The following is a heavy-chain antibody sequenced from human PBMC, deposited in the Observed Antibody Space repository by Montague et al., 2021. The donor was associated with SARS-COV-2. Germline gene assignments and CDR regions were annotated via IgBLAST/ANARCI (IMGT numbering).Heavy chain of an antibody. V-gene: IGHV6-1*01. Sequence: CAISGDSVWSNTAACNWIRQSPSRDFDWLGMTNYRSKWTSDYATSVEGRISIDPDTSKNQFFLHLRSVTPEDTGVYYCVRDTGSAQAGFDAWGQGTLVTVSS. CDR2: TNYRSKWTS. CDR1: GDSVWSNTAA. CDR3: VRDTGSAQAGFDA. J-gene: IGHJ4*02. D-gene: IGHD4-17*01.